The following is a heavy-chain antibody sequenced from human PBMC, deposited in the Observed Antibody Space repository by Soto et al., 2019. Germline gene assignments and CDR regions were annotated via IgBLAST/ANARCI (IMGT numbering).Heavy chain of an antibody. J-gene: IGHJ4*02. CDR1: GSPFSTYG. D-gene: IGHD3-3*02. CDR3: ARDESAGSSIRY. CDR2: ISNGGNYI. V-gene: IGHV3-21*01. Sequence: EVQVVESGGGLVKPGGSLRLSCTASGSPFSTYGMNWVRQAAGKGLEWVSSISNGGNYIYYADTVQGRFTISRDNAKNSLYLQMNSLRAEDTAVFFCARDESAGSSIRYWGQGTLVTVSS.